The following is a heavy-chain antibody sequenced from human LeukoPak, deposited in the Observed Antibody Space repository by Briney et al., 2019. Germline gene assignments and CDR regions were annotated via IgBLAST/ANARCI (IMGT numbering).Heavy chain of an antibody. Sequence: PGGSLRLSCAASGFTFSSYAMHWVRQAPGKGLEWVAVISYDGSNKYYADSVKGRFTISRDNSKNTLYLQMNSLRAEDTAVYYCARDRYDFWSGYLFDYWGQGTLVTVSS. CDR1: GFTFSSYA. D-gene: IGHD3-3*01. J-gene: IGHJ4*02. CDR2: ISYDGSNK. CDR3: ARDRYDFWSGYLFDY. V-gene: IGHV3-30*04.